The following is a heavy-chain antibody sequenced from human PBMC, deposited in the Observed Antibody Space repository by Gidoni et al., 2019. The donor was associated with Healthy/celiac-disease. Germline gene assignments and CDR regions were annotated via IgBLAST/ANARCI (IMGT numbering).Heavy chain of an antibody. J-gene: IGHJ4*02. D-gene: IGHD1-26*01. CDR2: NSSSSSYI. CDR1: GLHFSSYS. Sequence: EVQLVESGGGLVKPGGSLRLSCAASGLHFSSYSMNWVRQAPGKGREWVSSNSSSSSYIYYADSVKGRFTISRDNAKNSLYLQMNSLRAEDTAVYYCAREGQWELPEAYGGQGTLVTVSS. V-gene: IGHV3-21*01. CDR3: AREGQWELPEAY.